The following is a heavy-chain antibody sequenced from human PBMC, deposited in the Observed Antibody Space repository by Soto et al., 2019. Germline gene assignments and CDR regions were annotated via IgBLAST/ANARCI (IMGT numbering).Heavy chain of an antibody. CDR2: LSPAGSST. V-gene: IGHV3-23*01. J-gene: IGHJ6*02. Sequence: EVQLLESGGGLIQPGGSLRLSCLTSGFTFSSYGMTWVRQAPGKGLEWVSTLSPAGSSTYYADSVKGRFTISRDTSKNTLYLQMNSLRAEDTAVYYCARARDSGDPYYYYGMDVWGQGTTVTVSS. CDR3: ARARDSGDPYYYYGMDV. D-gene: IGHD6-19*01. CDR1: GFTFSSYG.